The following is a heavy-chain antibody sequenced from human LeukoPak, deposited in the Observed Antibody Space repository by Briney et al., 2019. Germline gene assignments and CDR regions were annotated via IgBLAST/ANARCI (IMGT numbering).Heavy chain of an antibody. CDR3: ARDNYYDRPYYFDY. CDR2: ISSSSSCI. Sequence: GGSLRLSCAASGFTFSSYSMNWVRQAPGKGLEWVSSISSSSSCIYYADSVKGRFTISRDNAKNSLYLQMNSLRAEDTAVYYCARDNYYDRPYYFDYWGQGTLVTVSS. CDR1: GFTFSSYS. D-gene: IGHD3-22*01. J-gene: IGHJ4*02. V-gene: IGHV3-21*01.